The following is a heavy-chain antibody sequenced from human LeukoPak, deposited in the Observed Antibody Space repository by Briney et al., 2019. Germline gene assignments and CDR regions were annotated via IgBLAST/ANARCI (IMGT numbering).Heavy chain of an antibody. D-gene: IGHD2-15*01. CDR3: AKDSGYCSGGSCLLPTYYFDY. Sequence: PGGSLRLSCAASGFTVSSNYMSWVRQAPGKGLEWVSIIYSGGSTFYADSVKGRFTISRDNSKNSLYLQMNSLRTEDTALYYCAKDSGYCSGGSCLLPTYYFDYWGQGTLVTVSS. V-gene: IGHV3-53*05. J-gene: IGHJ4*02. CDR1: GFTVSSNY. CDR2: IYSGGST.